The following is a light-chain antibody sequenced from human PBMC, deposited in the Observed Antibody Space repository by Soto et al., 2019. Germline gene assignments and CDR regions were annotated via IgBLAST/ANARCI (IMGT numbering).Light chain of an antibody. CDR3: QSYDNRNHWI. CDR1: SGNIASNF. V-gene: IGLV6-57*01. J-gene: IGLJ2*01. Sequence: NFMLTQPHSVSASPGKTVTISCTRNSGNIASNFVQWYQQRPGSSPTTVIYEDNQRPSGVPDRFSGSIDSSSNSASLTISGLKTEDEADYYCQSYDNRNHWIFGGGTKLTVL. CDR2: EDN.